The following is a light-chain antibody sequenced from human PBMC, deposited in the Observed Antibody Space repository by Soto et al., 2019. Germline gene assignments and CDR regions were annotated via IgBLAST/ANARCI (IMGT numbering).Light chain of an antibody. Sequence: EILMTQSQDTLSVSLGERATLSCRASQSISSNLAWYQQKPGQAPRLLIYGATTRATGVPARFSGGRSGTEFTQTISSLQSEDFAVYYCQQYKDWPPYTFGQGTKLEIK. J-gene: IGKJ2*01. CDR3: QQYKDWPPYT. V-gene: IGKV3-15*01. CDR2: GAT. CDR1: QSISSN.